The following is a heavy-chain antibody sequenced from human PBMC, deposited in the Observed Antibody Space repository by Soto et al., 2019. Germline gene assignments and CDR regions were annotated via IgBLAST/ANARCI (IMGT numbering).Heavy chain of an antibody. Sequence: PGVSLRLSCAASGFTFSNAWMNWFRQAPGKGLEWVGRIKSKTDGGTTDYAAPVKGRFTISRDDSKNTLYLQMNSLKTEDTAVYYCTTANDYGDYVHNYYYYYGMDVWGQRTTVTVSS. CDR1: GFTFSNAW. CDR3: TTANDYGDYVHNYYYYYGMDV. D-gene: IGHD4-17*01. CDR2: IKSKTDGGTT. V-gene: IGHV3-15*07. J-gene: IGHJ6*02.